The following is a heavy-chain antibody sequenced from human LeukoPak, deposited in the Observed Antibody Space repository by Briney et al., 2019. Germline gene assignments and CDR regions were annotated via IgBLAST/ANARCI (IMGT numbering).Heavy chain of an antibody. CDR2: INSDGSST. V-gene: IGHV3-74*01. CDR3: AREGYSSSRSFDY. J-gene: IGHJ4*02. Sequence: PGGSLRLSCAASGFTFSSYWMHWVRHAPGKGLVWVSRINSDGSSTSYADSVKGRFTISRDNAKNTLYLQMNSLRAEDTAAYYCAREGYSSSRSFDYWGQGTLVTVSS. CDR1: GFTFSSYW. D-gene: IGHD6-6*01.